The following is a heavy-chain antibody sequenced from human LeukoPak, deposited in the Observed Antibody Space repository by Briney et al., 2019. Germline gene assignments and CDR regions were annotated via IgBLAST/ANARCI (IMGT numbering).Heavy chain of an antibody. D-gene: IGHD2-21*02. CDR2: IYHSGST. V-gene: IGHV4-30-2*01. CDR3: ARGELAYCGGDCYSGSPLFDY. CDR1: GGSISSGGYS. Sequence: SETLSLTCAVSGGSISSGGYSWSWIRQPPGKGLEWIGYIYHSGSTYYNPSLKSRVTISVDRSKNQFSLKLSSVTAADTAVYYCARGELAYCGGDCYSGSPLFDYWGQGTLVTVSS. J-gene: IGHJ4*02.